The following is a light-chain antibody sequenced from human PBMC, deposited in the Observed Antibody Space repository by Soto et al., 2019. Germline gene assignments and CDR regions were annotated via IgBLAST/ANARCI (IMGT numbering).Light chain of an antibody. CDR1: SSDVGGYNY. CDR2: EVS. V-gene: IGLV2-8*01. J-gene: IGLJ2*01. Sequence: QSALTQPPSASGSPGQSVTISCTGTSSDVGGYNYVSWYQQHPGKAPKLMIYEVSKRPSGVPDRFSGSKSGNTASLTVSGLQAEDEDDYYCRSSAGSNNFVVFGGGTKLTVL. CDR3: RSSAGSNNFVV.